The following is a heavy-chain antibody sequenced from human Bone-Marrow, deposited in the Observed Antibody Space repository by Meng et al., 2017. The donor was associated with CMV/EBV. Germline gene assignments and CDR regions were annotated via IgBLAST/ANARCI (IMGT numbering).Heavy chain of an antibody. D-gene: IGHD2-2*01. V-gene: IGHV3-11*01. J-gene: IGHJ4*02. CDR3: ARGVRYCSSTSCLWFDY. CDR2: ISSSGSTI. CDR1: GFTFSDYY. Sequence: GESLKISCAASGFTFSDYYMSWIRQAPGKGLEWVSYISSSGSTIYYADSVKGRFTISRDNAKNSLYLQMNSLRAEDTAVYYCARGVRYCSSTSCLWFDYWGQGKLVTVSS.